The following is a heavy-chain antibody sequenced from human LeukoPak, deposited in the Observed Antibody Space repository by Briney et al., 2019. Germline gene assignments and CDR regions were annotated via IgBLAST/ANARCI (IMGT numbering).Heavy chain of an antibody. Sequence: ASVKVSCKASGYTFTSYGISWVRQAPGQGLEWMGWISAYNGSTNYAQKLQGRVTMTTDTSTSTAYMELRSLRSDDTAVYYCARDMIPYCSGGSCPNWFDPWGQGTLVTVSS. CDR3: ARDMIPYCSGGSCPNWFDP. J-gene: IGHJ5*02. D-gene: IGHD2-15*01. CDR1: GYTFTSYG. V-gene: IGHV1-18*01. CDR2: ISAYNGST.